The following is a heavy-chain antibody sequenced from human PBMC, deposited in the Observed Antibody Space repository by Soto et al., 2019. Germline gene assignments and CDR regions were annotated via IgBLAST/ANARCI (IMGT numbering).Heavy chain of an antibody. CDR1: GYTFSNYD. D-gene: IGHD1-26*01. J-gene: IGHJ4*02. Sequence: QVQLVQSGAEVKKPGTSVRISCKTSGYTFSNYDINWVRQAAGQGLEWMGWMNPKSGYTGSARNFQGRVTMTRDTSMTTAYMELSSLRSEDTAMYSCARVMGSVDFWGQGTLVTVSS. CDR3: ARVMGSVDF. V-gene: IGHV1-8*01. CDR2: MNPKSGYT.